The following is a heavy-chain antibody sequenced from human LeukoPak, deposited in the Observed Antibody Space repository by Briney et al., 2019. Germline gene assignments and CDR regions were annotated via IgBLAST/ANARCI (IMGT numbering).Heavy chain of an antibody. J-gene: IGHJ4*02. Sequence: PGGSLRLSCAASGFTFDSFAMSWVRQPPGKGLEWVSVILGTGGRTYYTDSAKGRFTISRDNSKNMLYLQMNGLRAEVTAVYYCAKGLGTYYSGQPSDHWGQGTLVTVSS. CDR2: ILGTGGRT. CDR3: AKGLGTYYSGQPSDH. CDR1: GFTFDSFA. D-gene: IGHD3-10*01. V-gene: IGHV3-23*01.